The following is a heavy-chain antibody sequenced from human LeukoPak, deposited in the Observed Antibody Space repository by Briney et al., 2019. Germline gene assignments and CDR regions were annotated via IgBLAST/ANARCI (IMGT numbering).Heavy chain of an antibody. J-gene: IGHJ4*02. D-gene: IGHD3-22*01. CDR1: GFAFRNNA. V-gene: IGHV3-23*01. CDR2: ISDSGGST. Sequence: PGGSLRLSCVASGFAFRNNAMNWVRQAPGKGLEWVSLISDSGGSTNYADSVKGRFTISRDNSKNTLYLQMNTPRAEDTAIYYCASSYGSSAYYPFDYWGQGTLVTVFS. CDR3: ASSYGSSAYYPFDY.